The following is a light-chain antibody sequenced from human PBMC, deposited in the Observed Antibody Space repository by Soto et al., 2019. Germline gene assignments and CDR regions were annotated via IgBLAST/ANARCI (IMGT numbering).Light chain of an antibody. CDR2: KAS. J-gene: IGKJ1*01. V-gene: IGKV1-5*03. CDR1: QSIIPW. CDR3: QQYNSLWT. Sequence: DIQMTQSPSTLSASVGDRVTITCRASQSIIPWLAWYQQKPGKAPKLLIYKASSLESGVPSRFSGSGSGTEFSLTISSLQPDDFATYYCQQYNSLWTFGQGTKVEIK.